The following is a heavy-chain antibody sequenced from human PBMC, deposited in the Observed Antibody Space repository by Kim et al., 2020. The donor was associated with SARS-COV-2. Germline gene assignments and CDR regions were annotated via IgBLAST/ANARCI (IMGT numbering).Heavy chain of an antibody. Sequence: GGSLRLSCAASGFTFSSYWMHWVRQAPGKGLVWVSRINSDGSSTSYADSVKGRFTISRDNAKNTLYLQMNSLRAEDTAVYYCARAGYFKGGFAFDIWGQGTMVTVSS. CDR1: GFTFSSYW. CDR3: ARAGYFKGGFAFDI. J-gene: IGHJ3*02. D-gene: IGHD3-16*01. V-gene: IGHV3-74*01. CDR2: INSDGSST.